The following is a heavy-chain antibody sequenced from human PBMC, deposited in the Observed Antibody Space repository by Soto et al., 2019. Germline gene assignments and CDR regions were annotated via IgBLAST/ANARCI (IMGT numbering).Heavy chain of an antibody. CDR2: ISSSSSYT. CDR3: ARPRIAVAGTNYGMDV. Sequence: GGSLRLSCAASGFTFSDYYMSWIRQAPGKGLEWVSYISSSSSYTNYADSVKGRFTISRDNAKNSLYLQMNSLRAEDTAVYYCARPRIAVAGTNYGMDVWGQGTTVTVSS. V-gene: IGHV3-11*06. J-gene: IGHJ6*02. D-gene: IGHD6-19*01. CDR1: GFTFSDYY.